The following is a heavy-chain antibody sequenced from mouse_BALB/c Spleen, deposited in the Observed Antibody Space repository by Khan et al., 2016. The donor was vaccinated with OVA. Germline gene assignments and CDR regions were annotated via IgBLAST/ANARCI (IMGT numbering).Heavy chain of an antibody. V-gene: IGHV1-7*01. CDR2: LNPTSGYT. CDR1: GYTFTSYW. Sequence: QVQLQQSGAELAKPGASVKMSCKASGYTFTSYWMHWIKQRPGQGLEWIGYLNPTSGYTDYNQKFKEQATLTADKSSSTAYMQLSSLTSDDSAVYYCARERIDYWGQGTALTVAS. CDR3: ARERIDY. J-gene: IGHJ2*01.